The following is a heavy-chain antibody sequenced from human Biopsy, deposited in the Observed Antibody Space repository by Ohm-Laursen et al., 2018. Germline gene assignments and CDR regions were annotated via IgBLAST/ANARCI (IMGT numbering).Heavy chain of an antibody. CDR3: ARLTGDYIWGNWRINHDPFDI. J-gene: IGHJ3*02. V-gene: IGHV4-34*01. Sequence: SDTLSLTCSVSGGSFSGYYWSWIRQTPGKGLEWIGEVSHSGSTNYSPSLKSRVTISVDTSKNHFSLNLSSVTAADTAVYYCARLTGDYIWGNWRINHDPFDIWDQGTSVTVSS. CDR2: VSHSGST. D-gene: IGHD3-16*01. CDR1: GGSFSGYY.